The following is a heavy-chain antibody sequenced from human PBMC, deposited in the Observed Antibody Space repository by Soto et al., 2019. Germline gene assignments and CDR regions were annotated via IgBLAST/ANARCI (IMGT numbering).Heavy chain of an antibody. CDR3: ARGSGTLYYFDY. Sequence: EVQLVESGGGLIQPGGSLRLSCAASGFSVSTNYMTWVRQAPGKGLEWVSVIYSGGSTYYADSVKGRFAISRDSSKNTLFLQMNSLRAEDTAVYYCARGSGTLYYFDYWGQGTLVTVSS. J-gene: IGHJ4*02. CDR2: IYSGGST. V-gene: IGHV3-53*01. CDR1: GFSVSTNY. D-gene: IGHD1-26*01.